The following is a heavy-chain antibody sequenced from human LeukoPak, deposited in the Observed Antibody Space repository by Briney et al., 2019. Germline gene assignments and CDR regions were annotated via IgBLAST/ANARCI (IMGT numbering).Heavy chain of an antibody. J-gene: IGHJ4*02. CDR3: AKAGALAVAGNFDY. CDR2: ISGSGGST. Sequence: PGGSLRLSCAASGFSFSSYAMSWVRQAPGKGLEWVSAISGSGGSTYYADSVKGRFTISRDNSKNTLYLQMNSLRAEDTAVYYCAKAGALAVAGNFDYWGQGTLVTVSS. CDR1: GFSFSSYA. V-gene: IGHV3-23*01. D-gene: IGHD6-19*01.